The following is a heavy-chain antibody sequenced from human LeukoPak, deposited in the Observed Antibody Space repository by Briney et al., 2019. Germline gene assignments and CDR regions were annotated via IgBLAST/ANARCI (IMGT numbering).Heavy chain of an antibody. D-gene: IGHD3-9*01. J-gene: IGHJ6*03. Sequence: PSETLSLTCTVSGGSISSSSYYWGWIRQPPGKGLEWIGSIYYSGSTYYNPSLKSRVTISVDTSKNQFSLKLSSVTAADTAVYYCAKNRGYFDWSYYYYYMDVWGKGTTVTVSS. V-gene: IGHV4-39*01. CDR2: IYYSGST. CDR3: AKNRGYFDWSYYYYYMDV. CDR1: GGSISSSSYY.